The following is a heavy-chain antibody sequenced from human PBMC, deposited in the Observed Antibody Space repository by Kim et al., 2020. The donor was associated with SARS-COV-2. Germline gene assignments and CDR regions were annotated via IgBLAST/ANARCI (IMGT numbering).Heavy chain of an antibody. V-gene: IGHV3-48*04. J-gene: IGHJ3*02. CDR3: ARGNAFDI. CDR2: SRAI. Sequence: SRAIYYADSVKGRFTISRDNAKNSLYLQMNSLRAEDTAVYYCARGNAFDIWGQGTMVTVSS.